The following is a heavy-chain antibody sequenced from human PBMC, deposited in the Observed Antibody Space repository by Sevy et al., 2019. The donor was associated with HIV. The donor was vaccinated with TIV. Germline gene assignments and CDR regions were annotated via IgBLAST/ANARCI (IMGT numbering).Heavy chain of an antibody. J-gene: IGHJ5*02. V-gene: IGHV1-18*01. CDR2: IGAYNGNI. Sequence: ASVKVSCKASGYTFSSYGISWVRQAPGQGLEWMGWIGAYNGNIKYSQKFQGRVTMTPDTSRSTVYMELRSLRSVDTAVYYCARCLGGLRPWEYNWFDPWGQGTLVTVSS. D-gene: IGHD1-26*01. CDR1: GYTFSSYG. CDR3: ARCLGGLRPWEYNWFDP.